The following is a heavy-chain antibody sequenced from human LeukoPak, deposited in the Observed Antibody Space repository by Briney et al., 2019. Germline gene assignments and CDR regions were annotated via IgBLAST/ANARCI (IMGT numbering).Heavy chain of an antibody. CDR2: ISWNSGSI. CDR3: AKDMRDGDYVFWYFDY. Sequence: GRSLRLSCAASGFTFDDYAMHWVRQAPGKGLEWVSGISWNSGSIGYADSVKGRFTISRDNAENSLYLQMNSLRAEDTALYYCAKDMRDGDYVFWYFDYWGQGTLVTVSS. D-gene: IGHD4-17*01. CDR1: GFTFDDYA. J-gene: IGHJ4*02. V-gene: IGHV3-9*01.